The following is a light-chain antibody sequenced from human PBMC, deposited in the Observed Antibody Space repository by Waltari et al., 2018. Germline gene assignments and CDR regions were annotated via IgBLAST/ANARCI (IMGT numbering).Light chain of an antibody. V-gene: IGLV3-25*03. Sequence: SYELTQPPSVSVSPGKTARITCSGDAFPRQYAYWYQQKPGQAPVLVISKVTERPSGIPERFSGSSSGTTVTLTISGVQAEDEADYYCLSADSSGPYLYVFGTGTTVTVL. CDR2: KVT. CDR1: AFPRQY. CDR3: LSADSSGPYLYV. J-gene: IGLJ1*01.